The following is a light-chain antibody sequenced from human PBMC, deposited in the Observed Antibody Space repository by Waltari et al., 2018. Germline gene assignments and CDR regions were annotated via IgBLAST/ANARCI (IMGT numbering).Light chain of an antibody. CDR3: QQRSTWPLT. CDR2: DVS. CDR1: QNVNYY. Sequence: DIVLTQSPATLSLSLGDRATLTCRASQNVNYYLSWFQQKPGKAPRLLIYDVSTRATGIPSRFTGSGSGTDFTLSISSVEPEDVAVYYCQQRSTWPLTFGGGTQVEIK. V-gene: IGKV3-11*01. J-gene: IGKJ4*01.